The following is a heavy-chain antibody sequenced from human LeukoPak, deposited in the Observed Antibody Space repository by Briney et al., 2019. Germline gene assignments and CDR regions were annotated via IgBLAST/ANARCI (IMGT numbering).Heavy chain of an antibody. Sequence: SETLSLTCAVSGGSISSGGYSWGWIRQPPGKGLEWIGYIYHSGSTYYNPSLKSRVTISVDRSKNQFSLKLSSVTAADTAVYYCARAPNLYSSSWFDWGQGTLVTVSS. D-gene: IGHD6-13*01. V-gene: IGHV4-30-2*01. CDR1: GGSISSGGYS. CDR2: IYHSGST. CDR3: ARAPNLYSSSWFD. J-gene: IGHJ4*02.